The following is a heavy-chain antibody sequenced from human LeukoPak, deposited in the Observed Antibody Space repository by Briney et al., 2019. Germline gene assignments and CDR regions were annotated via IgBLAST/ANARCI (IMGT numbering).Heavy chain of an antibody. Sequence: SGGSLRLSCSASGFILRSHAMHWVRQAPGKGLEYVSRISDNGGSTYYADSVKGRFTISRDNSKNTLYLQMNSLRDEDTAVYYCARILGLTLDYWGQGTLVTVSS. D-gene: IGHD1-14*01. CDR2: ISDNGGST. CDR3: ARILGLTLDY. CDR1: GFILRSHA. J-gene: IGHJ4*02. V-gene: IGHV3-64*04.